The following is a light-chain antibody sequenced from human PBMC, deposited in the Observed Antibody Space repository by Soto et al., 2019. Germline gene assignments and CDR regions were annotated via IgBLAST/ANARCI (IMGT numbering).Light chain of an antibody. V-gene: IGKV3-15*01. CDR3: QQNNNWPPWT. CDR2: GAS. CDR1: QSVSSN. Sequence: EIVMTHSPATLSVSQGERATLSCSASQSVSSNLACYQQKPGQAPRLLIYGASTRATGIPARFSGSGCGTDLPLTMASLQSEDFAVYCCQQNNNWPPWTFGQGTRWIS. J-gene: IGKJ1*01.